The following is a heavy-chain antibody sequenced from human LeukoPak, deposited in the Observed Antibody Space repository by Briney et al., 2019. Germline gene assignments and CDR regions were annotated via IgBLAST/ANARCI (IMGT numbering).Heavy chain of an antibody. CDR1: GFSFSMSA. V-gene: IGHV3-30*04. CDR2: ISFDGANK. Sequence: PGRSLRVSCATSGFSFSMSAMHWVRLAPGKGLEWVAGISFDGANKFSGDSVKGRSSISRDNSKNSLYLQMNSLGLDDTAVYFCARGRAGVAAAGFDYWGQGNLVTVSS. CDR3: ARGRAGVAAAGFDY. D-gene: IGHD6-13*01. J-gene: IGHJ4*02.